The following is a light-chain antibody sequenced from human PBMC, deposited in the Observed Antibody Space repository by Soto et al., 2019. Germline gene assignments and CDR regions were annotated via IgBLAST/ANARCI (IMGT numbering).Light chain of an antibody. Sequence: IEMTQSPPILSVSPGQGATLSCLASQRISTNLAWYQHIPGQAPRLLIVSSSRRPTDVPARFSGSGSGTEFTLTISRLEPEDFAVFYCQQYAHSPLAFGGGTKVDI. J-gene: IGKJ4*01. CDR2: SSS. CDR3: QQYAHSPLA. V-gene: IGKV3-15*01. CDR1: QRISTN.